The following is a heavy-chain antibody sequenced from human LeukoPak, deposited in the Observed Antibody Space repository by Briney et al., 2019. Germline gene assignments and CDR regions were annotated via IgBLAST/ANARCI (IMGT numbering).Heavy chain of an antibody. CDR3: ARDSWGDPYFDY. V-gene: IGHV4-59*12. CDR2: IHYSGST. CDR1: GDSLSSYY. D-gene: IGHD7-27*01. Sequence: SETLSLTCTVSGDSLSSYYLSWIRQPPGKGLEWIGYIHYSGSTNYNPSLKSRVTTSVDTSKNQFSLRLSSVTAADTAVYYCARDSWGDPYFDYWGQGTLVTVSS. J-gene: IGHJ4*02.